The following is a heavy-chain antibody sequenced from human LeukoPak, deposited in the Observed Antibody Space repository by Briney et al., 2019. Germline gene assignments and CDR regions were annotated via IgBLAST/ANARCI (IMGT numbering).Heavy chain of an antibody. D-gene: IGHD2-21*02. Sequence: GGSLRLSCAASGFSFSSYGMSWVRQAPGKGLEWVSDIVGSRDNTDYADSVKGRFTISRDNSKNMLYLQMNSLRAEDTAVYYWEKDDGWGRYCVSDCYSTYCDSWGQGTLVTVSS. V-gene: IGHV3-23*01. CDR2: IVGSRDNT. J-gene: IGHJ4*02. CDR1: GFSFSSYG. CDR3: EKDDGWGRYCVSDCYSTYCDS.